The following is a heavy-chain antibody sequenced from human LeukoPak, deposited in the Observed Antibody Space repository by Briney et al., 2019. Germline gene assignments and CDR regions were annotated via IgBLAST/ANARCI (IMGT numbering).Heavy chain of an antibody. J-gene: IGHJ4*02. CDR3: ARVRGLLWWLRDFDY. Sequence: ASVKVSCKASGYTFTSYGISGVRQAPGQGLEWMGWISAYNGNTNYAQKLQGRVTMTTDTSTSTAYMELRSLRSDDTAVYYCARVRGLLWWLRDFDYWGQGTLVTVSS. V-gene: IGHV1-18*01. CDR2: ISAYNGNT. D-gene: IGHD5-12*01. CDR1: GYTFTSYG.